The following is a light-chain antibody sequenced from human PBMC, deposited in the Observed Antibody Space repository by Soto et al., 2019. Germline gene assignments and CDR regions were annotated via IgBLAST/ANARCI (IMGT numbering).Light chain of an antibody. CDR1: QNVISNY. Sequence: EIKLTQSPGTLSLSPGERATLSCRASQNVISNYLAWYQVKPGQAPRLYIYGASSRATGIPDRFTGSGSGSDFTLTITKLEPADFAMYYCQQYGSSPLSFGGGTKVE. V-gene: IGKV3-20*01. CDR2: GAS. J-gene: IGKJ4*01. CDR3: QQYGSSPLS.